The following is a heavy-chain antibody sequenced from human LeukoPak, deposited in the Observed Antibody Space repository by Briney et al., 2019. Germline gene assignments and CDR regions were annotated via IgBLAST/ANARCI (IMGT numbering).Heavy chain of an antibody. V-gene: IGHV1-2*06. CDR1: GYTFTGYY. D-gene: IGHD6-13*01. Sequence: GASVKVSCKASGYTFTGYYIHWVRQAPGQGPEWMGRINPNSGGTNYAQKFQGRVTMTRDMSISTAYMELSRLTSDDTAVYYCARDIGQQREFGMDVWGQGTTVTVSS. CDR2: INPNSGGT. J-gene: IGHJ6*02. CDR3: ARDIGQQREFGMDV.